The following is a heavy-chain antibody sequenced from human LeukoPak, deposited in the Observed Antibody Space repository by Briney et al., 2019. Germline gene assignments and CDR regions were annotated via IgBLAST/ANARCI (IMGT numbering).Heavy chain of an antibody. CDR1: GFTVSSNY. V-gene: IGHV3-53*05. Sequence: GGSLRLSCAASGFTVSSNYMSWVRQAPGKGLEWVSVIYSGGSTYYADSVKGRFTISRDNSKNTLYLQMNSLRAEDTAVYYCAKGLYSSSWYTLGEYYYYGMDVWGQGTTVTVSS. J-gene: IGHJ6*02. CDR3: AKGLYSSSWYTLGEYYYYGMDV. D-gene: IGHD6-13*01. CDR2: IYSGGST.